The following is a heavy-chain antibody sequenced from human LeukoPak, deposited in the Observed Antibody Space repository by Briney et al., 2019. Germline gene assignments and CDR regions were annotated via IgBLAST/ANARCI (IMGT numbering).Heavy chain of an antibody. V-gene: IGHV1-69*05. CDR1: GGTFSSYA. CDR2: IIPIFGTA. J-gene: IGHJ3*02. D-gene: IGHD6-6*01. Sequence: ASVKVSCKASGGTFSSYAISWVRQAPGQGLEWMGGIIPIFGTANYAQKFQGRVTITTDESTSTAYMELSSLRSEDTAVYYCALVGSARPEAFDIWGQGTMVTVSS. CDR3: ALVGSARPEAFDI.